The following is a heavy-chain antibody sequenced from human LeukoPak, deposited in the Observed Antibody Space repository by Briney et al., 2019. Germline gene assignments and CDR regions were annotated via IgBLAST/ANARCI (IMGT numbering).Heavy chain of an antibody. CDR3: AKDVGAFDGYANDY. J-gene: IGHJ4*02. Sequence: GGSLRLSCAASGFTFSDYYMSWIRQAPGKGLEWVSYISSSGSTIYYADSVKGRFTISRDNSKNSLYLQMNSLRTEDAALYYCAKDVGAFDGYANDYWGQGTLVTVSS. D-gene: IGHD5-24*01. CDR2: ISSSGSTI. V-gene: IGHV3-11*01. CDR1: GFTFSDYY.